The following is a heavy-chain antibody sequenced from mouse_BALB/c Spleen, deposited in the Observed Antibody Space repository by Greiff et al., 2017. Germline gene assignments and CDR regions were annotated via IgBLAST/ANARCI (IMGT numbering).Heavy chain of an antibody. Sequence: EVKLVESGGGLVQPGGSLKLSCAASGFTFSSYTMSWVRQTPEKRLEWVAYISNGGGSTYYPDTVKGRFTISRDNAKNTLYLQMSSLKSEDTAMYYCARHNYGNHEGFAYWGQGTLVTVSA. V-gene: IGHV5-12-2*01. D-gene: IGHD2-1*01. CDR2: ISNGGGST. J-gene: IGHJ3*01. CDR3: ARHNYGNHEGFAY. CDR1: GFTFSSYT.